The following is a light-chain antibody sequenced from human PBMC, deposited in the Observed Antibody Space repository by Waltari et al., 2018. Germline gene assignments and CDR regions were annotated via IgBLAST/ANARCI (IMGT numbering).Light chain of an antibody. CDR3: CSYAGSMV. CDR1: STDIGTYNV. Sequence: QSALTQPASVSGSPGQSITISCTGSSTDIGTYNVVSWYQHHPGKAPKLIIYGVTNRPSRVWNRFSGSKSGNTASLTISGLQTEDEADYYCCSYAGSMVFGGGTKLTVL. V-gene: IGLV2-23*02. CDR2: GVT. J-gene: IGLJ2*01.